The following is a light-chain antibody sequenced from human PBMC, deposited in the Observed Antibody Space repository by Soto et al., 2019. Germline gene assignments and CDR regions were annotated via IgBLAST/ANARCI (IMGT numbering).Light chain of an antibody. CDR2: NNN. V-gene: IGLV1-44*01. CDR3: AAWDDSLNGYV. CDR1: TSNIGSNT. J-gene: IGLJ1*01. Sequence: QSVLTQPPSASGTPGQGVPISCSGITSNIGSNTVNWYQQLPGTAPKLLIYNNNQRPSGVPDLFSGSKSGTSASLAIGGLQSEDEADYYCAAWDDSLNGYVFGTGTKLTVL.